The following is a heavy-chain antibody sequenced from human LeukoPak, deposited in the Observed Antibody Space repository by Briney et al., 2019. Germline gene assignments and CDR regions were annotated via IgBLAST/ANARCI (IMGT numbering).Heavy chain of an antibody. Sequence: GGSLRLSCAVSGFTFSSYTMHWVRQAPGKGLEWVTVISYDGGNKFYADSVKGRFTISRDNSKNTLYLQMNSLRAEDTAVYYCARVGIITSNWFDPWGQGTLVTVSS. CDR2: ISYDGGNK. CDR3: ARVGIITSNWFDP. CDR1: GFTFSSYT. J-gene: IGHJ5*02. D-gene: IGHD3-16*01. V-gene: IGHV3-30-3*01.